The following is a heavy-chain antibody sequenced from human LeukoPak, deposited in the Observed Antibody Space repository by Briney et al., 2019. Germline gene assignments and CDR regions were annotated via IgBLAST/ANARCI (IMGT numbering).Heavy chain of an antibody. CDR1: GFTFSSYA. J-gene: IGHJ4*02. D-gene: IGHD3-3*01. CDR2: ISGSGGST. CDR3: AKDHDFWSGYYVGFDY. Sequence: PGGSLRLSCAASGFTFSSYAMSWVRQAPGKGLEWVSAISGSGGSTYYADSVKGRFTISRDNSKNTLYLQMNSLRAEDTAVYYCAKDHDFWSGYYVGFDYWGQGTLVTVSS. V-gene: IGHV3-23*01.